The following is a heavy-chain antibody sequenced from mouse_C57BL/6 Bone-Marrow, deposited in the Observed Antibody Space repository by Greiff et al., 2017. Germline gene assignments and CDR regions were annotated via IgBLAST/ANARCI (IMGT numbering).Heavy chain of an antibody. D-gene: IGHD1-1*01. CDR2: INPGSGGT. V-gene: IGHV1-54*01. Sequence: VHLVESGAELVRPGTSVKVSCKASGYAFTNYLIEWVKQRPGQGLEWIGVINPGSGGTNYTEKFKGKATLTADKSSSTAYMQLSSLTSEDSAVYFCASPFITTVGYFDVWGTGTTVTVSS. J-gene: IGHJ1*03. CDR1: GYAFTNYL. CDR3: ASPFITTVGYFDV.